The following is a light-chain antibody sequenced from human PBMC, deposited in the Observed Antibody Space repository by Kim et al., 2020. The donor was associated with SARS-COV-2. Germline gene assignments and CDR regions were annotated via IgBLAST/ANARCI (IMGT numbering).Light chain of an antibody. CDR2: GKN. CDR1: SLRTYY. J-gene: IGLJ1*01. CDR3: HSRDTSGNHYV. V-gene: IGLV3-19*01. Sequence: SSELTQDPAVSVALGQTVRITCQGDSLRTYYASWYQQKPGQAPVLVIYGKNNRPSGMTDRFSGSSSGNTASLTITGAQAGDEADYYCHSRDTSGNHYVFGPGTKVTVL.